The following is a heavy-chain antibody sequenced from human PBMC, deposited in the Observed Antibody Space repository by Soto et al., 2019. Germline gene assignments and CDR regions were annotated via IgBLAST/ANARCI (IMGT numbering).Heavy chain of an antibody. CDR1: GFTFSSYS. CDR3: ARVVGSSHSWGFYYYYGMDV. J-gene: IGHJ6*02. CDR2: ISSSSSYI. V-gene: IGHV3-21*01. Sequence: ESGGGLVKPGGSLRLSCAASGFTFSSYSMNWVRQAPGKGLEWVSSISSSSSYIYYADSVKGRFTISRDNAKNSLYLQMNSLRAEDTAVYYCARVVGSSHSWGFYYYYGMDVWGQGTTVTVSS. D-gene: IGHD6-6*01.